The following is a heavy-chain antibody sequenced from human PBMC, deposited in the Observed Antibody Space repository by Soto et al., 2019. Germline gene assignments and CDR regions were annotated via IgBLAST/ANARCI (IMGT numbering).Heavy chain of an antibody. CDR2: ISGSGGST. Sequence: GGSLRLSCAASGFTVSSNYMSWVRQAPGKGLEWVSAISGSGGSTYYADSVKGRFTISRDNSKNTLYLQMNSLRAEDTAVYYCAKDQPVIYDSSAHDYWGQGTLVTVSS. V-gene: IGHV3-23*01. D-gene: IGHD3-22*01. CDR3: AKDQPVIYDSSAHDY. J-gene: IGHJ4*02. CDR1: GFTVSSNY.